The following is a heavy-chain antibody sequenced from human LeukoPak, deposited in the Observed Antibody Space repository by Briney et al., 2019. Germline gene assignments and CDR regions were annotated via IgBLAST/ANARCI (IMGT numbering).Heavy chain of an antibody. Sequence: PSETLSLTCTVSGCSISSGYYWGWIRQPPGKGLEWIGSIYHSGSTYYNPSLKSRVTISVDTSKNQFSLKLSSVTAADTAVYYCARADSSSGRYYYYMDVWGKGTTVTVSS. J-gene: IGHJ6*03. CDR2: IYHSGST. D-gene: IGHD6-6*01. V-gene: IGHV4-38-2*02. CDR1: GCSISSGYY. CDR3: ARADSSSGRYYYYMDV.